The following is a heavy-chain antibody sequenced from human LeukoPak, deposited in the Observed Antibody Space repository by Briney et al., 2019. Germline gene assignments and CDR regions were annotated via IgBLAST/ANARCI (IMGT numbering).Heavy chain of an antibody. V-gene: IGHV4-38-2*01. CDR3: ARVNSGGSCYDY. CDR1: GYSISSGYY. Sequence: SETLSLTCAVSGYSISSGYYWGWIRQPPGRGLEWIGSIYHSGSTYYNPSLKSRVTISVDTSKNQFSLKLSSVNAADTAVYYCARVNSGGSCYDYWGQGTLVTVSS. J-gene: IGHJ4*02. D-gene: IGHD2-15*01. CDR2: IYHSGST.